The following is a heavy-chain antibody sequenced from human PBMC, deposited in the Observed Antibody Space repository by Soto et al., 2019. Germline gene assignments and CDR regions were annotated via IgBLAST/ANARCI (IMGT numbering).Heavy chain of an antibody. J-gene: IGHJ4*02. D-gene: IGHD2-15*01. V-gene: IGHV3-9*01. Sequence: EVQLVESGGGLVQPGRSLRLSCAASGFTFDDYAMHWVRQAPGKGLEWVSGISWNSGSIGYADSVKGRFTISRDNAKNSLYLQMTSLRAEDTALYYCAKDSGDGYCSGGSFYSAIDYWGQGALVTVSS. CDR1: GFTFDDYA. CDR2: ISWNSGSI. CDR3: AKDSGDGYCSGGSFYSAIDY.